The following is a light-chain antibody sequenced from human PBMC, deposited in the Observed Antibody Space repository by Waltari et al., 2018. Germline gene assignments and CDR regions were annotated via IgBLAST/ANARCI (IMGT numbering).Light chain of an antibody. V-gene: IGKV3D-7*01. Sequence: EIVMTQYPATLSLSPGERATLSCRASQSVSSSYLSWYQQKPGQAPRLLIYGASTRATGIPARFSGSGSGTDFTLTISSLQPEDFAVYYCQQDYNLPWTFGQGTKVEIK. CDR2: GAS. CDR3: QQDYNLPWT. CDR1: QSVSSSY. J-gene: IGKJ1*01.